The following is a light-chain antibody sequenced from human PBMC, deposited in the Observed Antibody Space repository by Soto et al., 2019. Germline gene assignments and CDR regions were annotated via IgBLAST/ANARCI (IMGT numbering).Light chain of an antibody. Sequence: EIVLTQSPGTLSLSPGEGATLSCRASQNVDSNYLAWYQQKPGQAPRIILFGASGRATGIPDRFSGSGSGTDFTLTISRLEPEDFAVYYCQQYGSLSWTVVQGTNVDTK. CDR3: QQYGSLSWT. CDR2: GAS. CDR1: QNVDSNY. J-gene: IGKJ1*01. V-gene: IGKV3-20*01.